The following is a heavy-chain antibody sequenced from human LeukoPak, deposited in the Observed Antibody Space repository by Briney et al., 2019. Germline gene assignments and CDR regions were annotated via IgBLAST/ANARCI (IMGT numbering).Heavy chain of an antibody. Sequence: PGGSLRLSCAASGFSVRSSYMSWVRQAPGKGLEWVSVFYAGGTANYADSVKGRFTISRDNSKNTLHLQMNSLRAEDTAVYYCARDRCSGGSCDSGAEYFQHWGQGTLVTVSS. D-gene: IGHD2-15*01. V-gene: IGHV3-53*01. CDR3: ARDRCSGGSCDSGAEYFQH. J-gene: IGHJ1*01. CDR1: GFSVRSSY. CDR2: FYAGGTA.